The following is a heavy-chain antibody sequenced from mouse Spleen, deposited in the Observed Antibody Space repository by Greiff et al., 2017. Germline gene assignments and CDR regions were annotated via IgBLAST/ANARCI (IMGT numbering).Heavy chain of an antibody. J-gene: IGHJ2*01. V-gene: IGHV1-42*01. CDR2: INPSTGGT. CDR3: AREGLRRYFDY. CDR1: GYSFTGYY. Sequence: VQLQQSGPELVKPGASVKISCKASGYSFTGYYMNWVKQSPEKSLEWIGEINPSTGGTTYNQKFKAKATLTVDKSSSTAYMQLKSLTSEDSAVYYCAREGLRRYFDYWGQGTTLTVSS. D-gene: IGHD2-4*01.